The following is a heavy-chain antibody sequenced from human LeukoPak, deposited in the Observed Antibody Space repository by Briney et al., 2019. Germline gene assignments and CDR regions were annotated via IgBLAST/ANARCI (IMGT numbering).Heavy chain of an antibody. CDR2: IYSGGST. CDR3: ARGYCSGGSCYSEGVYFDY. V-gene: IGHV3-53*01. D-gene: IGHD2-15*01. CDR1: GFTVSSNY. J-gene: IGHJ4*02. Sequence: GGSLRLSCAASGFTVSSNYMSWVRQAPGKGLEWVSVIYSGGSTYYADSVKGRFTISRDNSKNTLYLQMNSLRAEDTAVYYYARGYCSGGSCYSEGVYFDYWGQGTLVTVSS.